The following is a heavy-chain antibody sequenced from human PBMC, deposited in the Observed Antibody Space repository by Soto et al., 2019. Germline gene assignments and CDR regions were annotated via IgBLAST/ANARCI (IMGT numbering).Heavy chain of an antibody. J-gene: IGHJ5*02. CDR2: ISGSGGST. CDR3: AKVGPHYDFWSGYYKKNWFDP. D-gene: IGHD3-3*01. CDR1: GFTFSSYA. V-gene: IGHV3-23*01. Sequence: GGSLRLSCAASGFTFSSYAMSWVRQAPGKGLEWVSAISGSGGSTYYADSVKGRFTISRDNSKNTLYLQMNSLRAEDTAVYYCAKVGPHYDFWSGYYKKNWFDPWGQGTLVTVSS.